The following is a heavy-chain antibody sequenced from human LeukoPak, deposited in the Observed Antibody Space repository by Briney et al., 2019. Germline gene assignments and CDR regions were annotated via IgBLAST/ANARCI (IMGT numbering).Heavy chain of an antibody. D-gene: IGHD2-15*01. CDR3: ARDTPGLAKLFDY. Sequence: ASVKVSCKASGYTFTSYGISWVRQAPGQGLEWMGWISGYTGATHYSVKLQDRLTVTTDTSTNTAYMELRSLRSADTAVYFCARDTPGLAKLFDYWDQGTLVTVSS. CDR2: ISGYTGAT. J-gene: IGHJ4*02. CDR1: GYTFTSYG. V-gene: IGHV1-18*01.